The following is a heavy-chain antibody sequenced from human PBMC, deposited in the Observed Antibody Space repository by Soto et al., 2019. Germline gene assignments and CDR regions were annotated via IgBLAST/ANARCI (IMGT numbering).Heavy chain of an antibody. CDR3: AHPRGYGVFDAYDI. Sequence: PGGSLRLSCVASGFTFSTYAMSWVRQAPGKGLKWVSAINAGGGSTYYADSVKGRFTISRDNSINTLYLQMNSLRTGDTAVYYCAHPRGYGVFDAYDIWGQGAMVTVSS. J-gene: IGHJ3*02. CDR1: GFTFSTYA. CDR2: INAGGGST. V-gene: IGHV3-23*01. D-gene: IGHD4-17*01.